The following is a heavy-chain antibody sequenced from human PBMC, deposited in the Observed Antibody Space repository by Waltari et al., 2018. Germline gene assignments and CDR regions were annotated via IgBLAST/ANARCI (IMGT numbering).Heavy chain of an antibody. V-gene: IGHV3-43D*04. J-gene: IGHJ5*02. Sequence: EVQLVESGGVVVQPGGSLRLSCAASGFTFDDYAMHWVRQAPGKGLEWVSLISWDGGSTYYADSVKGRFTISRDNSKNSLYLQMNSLRAEDTALYYCAKDIASNLWFDPWGQGTLVTVSS. D-gene: IGHD4-4*01. CDR3: AKDIASNLWFDP. CDR2: ISWDGGST. CDR1: GFTFDDYA.